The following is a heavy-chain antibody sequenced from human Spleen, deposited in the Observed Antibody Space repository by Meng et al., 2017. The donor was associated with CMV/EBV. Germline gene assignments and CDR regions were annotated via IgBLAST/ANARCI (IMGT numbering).Heavy chain of an antibody. CDR2: IYWNDDK. CDR1: GFSLSTCGVG. Sequence: SGFSLSTCGVGVGWIPHPPGQARVWLALIYWNDDKRYSPSLKSRLTITKDSTKNQVVLTMTNIDPVDTATYYWAHRSYDFWSGQIGYWGQGTLVTVSS. D-gene: IGHD3-3*01. CDR3: AHRSYDFWSGQIGY. J-gene: IGHJ4*02. V-gene: IGHV2-5*01.